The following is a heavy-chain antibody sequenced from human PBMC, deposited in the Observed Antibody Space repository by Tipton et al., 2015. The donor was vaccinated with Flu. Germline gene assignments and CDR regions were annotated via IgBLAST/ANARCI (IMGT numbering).Heavy chain of an antibody. V-gene: IGHV4-59*01. CDR2: SYYSGNT. D-gene: IGHD3-10*02. CDR1: GGSISSYY. J-gene: IGHJ2*01. Sequence: GLVKPSETLSLTCSVSGGSISSYYWSWIRQPPGKGLEWIGYSYYSGNTNYNPSLQSRVTISVDTSKSQFSLKLSSVTAADTAVYYCARLSGVPVNKDWYFDLWGRGTLVTVSS. CDR3: ARLSGVPVNKDWYFDL.